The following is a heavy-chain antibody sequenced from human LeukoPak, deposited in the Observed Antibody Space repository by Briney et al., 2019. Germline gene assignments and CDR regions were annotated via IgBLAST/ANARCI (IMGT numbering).Heavy chain of an antibody. J-gene: IGHJ6*04. V-gene: IGHV4-39*01. D-gene: IGHD2-2*01. CDR3: ARQSTSDV. CDR1: AASTSSSSYD. Sequence: PSETLSPTCTVSAASTSSSSYDWGWIRQPPRNGLEWIGSIYYSASTYYNPSLNNRVTLSVDTSKNQFSLKVGSLTAADTAGYYCARQSTSDVWGKGTTVSVSS. CDR2: IYYSAST.